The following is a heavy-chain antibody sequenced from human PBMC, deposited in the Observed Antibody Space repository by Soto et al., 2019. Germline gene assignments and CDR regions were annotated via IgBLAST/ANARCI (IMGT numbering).Heavy chain of an antibody. V-gene: IGHV1-69*02. CDR3: ASDSSSYCSGGSCYLFAFDI. Sequence: QVQLVQSGAEVKKPGSSVKVSCKASGGTFSSYTISWVRQAPGQGLEWMGRIIPILGIANHAQKFQGRVTITADKSTSTAYMELSSLRSEDTAVYYCASDSSSYCSGGSCYLFAFDIWGQGTMVTVSS. CDR2: IIPILGIA. CDR1: GGTFSSYT. D-gene: IGHD2-15*01. J-gene: IGHJ3*02.